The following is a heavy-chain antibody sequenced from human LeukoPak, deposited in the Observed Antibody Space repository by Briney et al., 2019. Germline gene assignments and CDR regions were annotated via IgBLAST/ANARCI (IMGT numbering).Heavy chain of an antibody. CDR3: ARGTPPSSSCYDY. J-gene: IGHJ4*02. CDR2: MYYSGNT. CDR1: GGSFSSNSYY. V-gene: IGHV4-39*07. D-gene: IGHD6-13*01. Sequence: KSSETLSLTCTVSGGSFSSNSYYWGWIRQPPGKGLEWIGSMYYSGNTYYNPSLKSRVTISIDTSKNQFSLKMNSVTAADTAVYCCARGTPPSSSCYDYWGQGTLVTVSS.